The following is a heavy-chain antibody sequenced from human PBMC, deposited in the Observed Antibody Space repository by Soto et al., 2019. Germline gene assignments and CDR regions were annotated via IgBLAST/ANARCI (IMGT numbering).Heavy chain of an antibody. CDR2: ISKDGSTK. CDR1: RFNFNIDA. CDR3: ARVTKEKWLVKWFDP. V-gene: IGHV3-30-3*01. J-gene: IGHJ5*02. Sequence: QEHLVESGGGVVQPGRSLRLSCAASRFNFNIDAMHWVRQAPSKGLEWVALISKDGSTKYYADSVKGRFTISRDNAKNTLFLQMDSLRPDDTAVYYCARVTKEKWLVKWFDPWGQGTLVTVSS. D-gene: IGHD6-19*01.